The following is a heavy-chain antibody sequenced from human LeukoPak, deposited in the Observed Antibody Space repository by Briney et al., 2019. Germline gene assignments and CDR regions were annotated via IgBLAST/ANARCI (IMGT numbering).Heavy chain of an antibody. D-gene: IGHD2-15*01. J-gene: IGHJ4*02. V-gene: IGHV4-59*01. CDR3: ARDRASAGGFDY. CDR2: IHRSGST. Sequence: PSETLSLTCTVSPDSTTSNFWSWVRQPPGKGLEWIGEIHRSGSTNYNPSLQSRVTISIDRSKNQIALELSSVTAADTALYYCARDRASAGGFDYWGQGTLVTVSS. CDR1: PDSTTSNF.